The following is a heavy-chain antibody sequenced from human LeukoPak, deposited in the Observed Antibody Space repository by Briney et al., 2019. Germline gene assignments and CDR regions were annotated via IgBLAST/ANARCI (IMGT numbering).Heavy chain of an antibody. CDR2: ITAGGSHT. V-gene: IGHV3-23*01. J-gene: IGHJ6*03. CDR1: GLTFSEYA. D-gene: IGHD3-16*02. Sequence: GGSLRLSCTASGLTFSEYAMTWVRQAPGKGLEWVSTITAGGSHTYYPDSVKGRFTISRDNSKNTLPLQMTGLRPDDTAVYYCAKSWGYTRPYYNYMDVWGKGTTVTVSS. CDR3: AKSWGYTRPYYNYMDV.